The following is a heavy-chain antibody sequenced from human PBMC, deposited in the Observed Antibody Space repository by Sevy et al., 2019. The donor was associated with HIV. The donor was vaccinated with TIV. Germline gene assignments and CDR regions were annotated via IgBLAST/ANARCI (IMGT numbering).Heavy chain of an antibody. D-gene: IGHD4-17*01. CDR3: ARHHASYGVTGYYYYYGLDV. V-gene: IGHV5-51*01. CDR2: IYPDDSDT. J-gene: IGHJ6*02. CDR1: GYNFISYW. Sequence: GESLKISCKGSGYNFISYWIGWVRQMPGRGLEWMGIIYPDDSDTRYSPSFQGQVTISVEKSINTAYRQWSSLKAPDTAMYYCARHHASYGVTGYYYYYGLDVWGQGTTVTVSS.